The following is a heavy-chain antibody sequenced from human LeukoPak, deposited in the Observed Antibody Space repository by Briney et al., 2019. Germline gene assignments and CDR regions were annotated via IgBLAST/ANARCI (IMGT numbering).Heavy chain of an antibody. J-gene: IGHJ4*02. CDR2: IRGSGGST. D-gene: IGHD3-22*01. Sequence: GGSLRLSCAASGFTFSSYAMSWVRQAPGKGLEGVSAIRGSGGSTYYADSVKGRLTISRDNSKNTLYLQMNSLRAEDAAVYYCAKDDSSGHLLYYFDSWGQGTLVTVSS. CDR1: GFTFSSYA. V-gene: IGHV3-23*01. CDR3: AKDDSSGHLLYYFDS.